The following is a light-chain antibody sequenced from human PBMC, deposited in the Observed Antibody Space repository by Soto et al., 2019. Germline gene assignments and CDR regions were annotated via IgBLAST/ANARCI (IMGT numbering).Light chain of an antibody. CDR3: AAWDDSLDDFV. Sequence: QSVLAQSPSASGTPGQRVTISCSGSTSNIGSNTINWYRQFPGTAPQLLIFSNNQRPSGVTDRFSGSKSGTSAFLTISGLQSEDEAEYYCAAWDDSLDDFVFGTGTKVTVL. CDR1: TSNIGSNT. V-gene: IGLV1-44*01. CDR2: SNN. J-gene: IGLJ1*01.